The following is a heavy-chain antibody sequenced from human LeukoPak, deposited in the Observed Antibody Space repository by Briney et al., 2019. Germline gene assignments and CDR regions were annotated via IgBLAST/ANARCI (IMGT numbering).Heavy chain of an antibody. CDR3: AKKVPSGSYFYD. D-gene: IGHD5-12*01. Sequence: PGGSLRLSCAASGFTFTNCVMSCVRQAPGKGLEWVSLVFGNGATTYYADSVKGQFTISRDNSKNTLYLQMNSLRAEDTAVYYCAKKVPSGSYFYDWGQGTLVTVSS. CDR1: GFTFTNCV. J-gene: IGHJ4*02. V-gene: IGHV3-23*01. CDR2: VFGNGATT.